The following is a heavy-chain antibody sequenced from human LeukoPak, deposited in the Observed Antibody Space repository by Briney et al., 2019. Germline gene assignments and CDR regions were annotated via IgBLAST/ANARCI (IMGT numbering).Heavy chain of an antibody. CDR1: GFTFSSYG. D-gene: IGHD2-2*01. J-gene: IGHJ4*02. CDR3: AKDEYQLPWGFDY. V-gene: IGHV3-30*18. Sequence: GGSLRLSCAASGFTFSSYGMHWVRQAPGKGLEWVAVISYDGSNKYYADSVKGRFTISRDNSKNTLYLQMNSLRAEDTAVYYCAKDEYQLPWGFDYWGQGTLVTVSS. CDR2: ISYDGSNK.